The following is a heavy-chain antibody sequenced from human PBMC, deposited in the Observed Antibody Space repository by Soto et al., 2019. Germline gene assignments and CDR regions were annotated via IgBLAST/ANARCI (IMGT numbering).Heavy chain of an antibody. Sequence: SETLSLTCAIAGASISTRGYAWTWIRQSPGKGLEWFGYIYASGAINYTPSLKSRVTIPLAPTRNRFSLTVDSATAADAAVYYCARAMFSSVVYIDFWGQGTTVTVSS. CDR1: GASISTRGYA. V-gene: IGHV4-30-2*06. CDR2: IYASGAI. D-gene: IGHD3-10*01. CDR3: ARAMFSSVVYIDF. J-gene: IGHJ6*02.